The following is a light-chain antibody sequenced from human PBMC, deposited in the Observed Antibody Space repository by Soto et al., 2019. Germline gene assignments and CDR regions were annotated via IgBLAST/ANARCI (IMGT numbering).Light chain of an antibody. CDR1: QNINNW. CDR3: QQYDGN. CDR2: DAS. Sequence: DIQLTQSPSTLSASVGDRVTLTCRASQNINNWFAWYQQKPWKAPKVLIYDASSLESGVPSRFSGSGSWTEFTLTISSLQPDDFATYYCQQYDGNFGPGTKVDIK. V-gene: IGKV1-5*01. J-gene: IGKJ3*01.